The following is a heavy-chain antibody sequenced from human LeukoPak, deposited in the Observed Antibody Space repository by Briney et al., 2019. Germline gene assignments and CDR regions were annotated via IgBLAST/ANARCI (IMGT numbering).Heavy chain of an antibody. J-gene: IGHJ4*02. CDR2: ISYDGTNK. V-gene: IGHV3-30*18. D-gene: IGHD6-19*01. Sequence: GRSLRLSCAASGFTLSTYGVHWVRPAPGKGLEWVAVISYDGTNKDYADSVKGRFTISRDNSKNTLYLQMNSLRVEDTAVYYCAKDRLGVAAPKAYCDYWGQGTLVSVSS. CDR3: AKDRLGVAAPKAYCDY. CDR1: GFTLSTYG.